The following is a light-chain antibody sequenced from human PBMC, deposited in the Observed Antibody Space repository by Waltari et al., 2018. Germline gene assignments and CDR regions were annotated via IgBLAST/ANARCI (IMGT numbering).Light chain of an antibody. CDR1: SSDVGGYNY. J-gene: IGLJ3*02. CDR2: DVS. CDR3: CSYAGSYTPWV. Sequence: QSALTQPRSVSGSPGQSVTISCTGTSSDVGGYNYVSWYQQHPGKAPKLMIYDVSKRPSVVPYRFSGSKSVNTASLTMSGLQAEDEADYYCCSYAGSYTPWVFGGGTKLTVL. V-gene: IGLV2-11*01.